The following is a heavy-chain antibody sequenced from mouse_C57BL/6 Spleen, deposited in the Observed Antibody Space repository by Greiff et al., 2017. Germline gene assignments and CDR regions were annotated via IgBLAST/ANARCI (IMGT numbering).Heavy chain of an antibody. CDR3: SRGGAYGNYPYYYAMDY. J-gene: IGHJ4*01. Sequence: VQLKESGPELVKPGASVKIPCKASGYTFTDYNMDWVKQSHGKSLEWIGDINPNNGGTIYNQKFKGKATLTVDKSSSTAYMALRSLTSEDTAVYYCSRGGAYGNYPYYYAMDYWGQGTSVTVSS. V-gene: IGHV1-18*01. CDR1: GYTFTDYN. CDR2: INPNNGGT. D-gene: IGHD2-1*01.